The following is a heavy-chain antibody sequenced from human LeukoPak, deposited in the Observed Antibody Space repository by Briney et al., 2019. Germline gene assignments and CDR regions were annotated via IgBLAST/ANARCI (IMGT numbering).Heavy chain of an antibody. D-gene: IGHD5-18*01. CDR1: SGSISSGGYS. Sequence: SQTLSLTCAVSSGSISSGGYSWSWIRQPPGKGLEWIGYIYHSGSTYYNPSLKSRVTISVDRSKNQFSLKLSSVTAADTAVYYCAREIVGRQGGRLWLPGYFDYWGQGTLVTVSS. CDR2: IYHSGST. V-gene: IGHV4-30-2*01. CDR3: AREIVGRQGGRLWLPGYFDY. J-gene: IGHJ4*02.